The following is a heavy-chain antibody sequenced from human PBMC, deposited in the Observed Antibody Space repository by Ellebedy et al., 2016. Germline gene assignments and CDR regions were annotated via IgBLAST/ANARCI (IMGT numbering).Heavy chain of an antibody. J-gene: IGHJ5*02. CDR1: GGSFSGYY. V-gene: IGHV4-34*01. D-gene: IGHD6-13*01. Sequence: SETLSLTXAVYGGSFSGYYWSWIRQPPGKGLEWIGEINHSGSTNYNPSLKSRVTISVDTSKNQFSLKLSSVTAADTAVYYCARDRGELMLAAAVAGGGLDPWGQGTLVTVSS. CDR3: ARDRGELMLAAAVAGGGLDP. CDR2: INHSGST.